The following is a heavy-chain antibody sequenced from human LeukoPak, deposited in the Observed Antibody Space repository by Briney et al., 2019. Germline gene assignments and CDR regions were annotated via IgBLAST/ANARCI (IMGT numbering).Heavy chain of an antibody. CDR1: GGSISNYF. V-gene: IGHV4-59*01. CDR2: IYYSDST. J-gene: IGHJ6*03. D-gene: IGHD2-15*01. Sequence: PSETLSLTCTVSGGSISNYFWSWIRQPPGKGLECIGYIYYSDSTNYNPSLKSRVTVSVDTSKNQFSLKLSPVTAADTAVYYCARFPGSAEYRHYYYMDVWGKGTTVTVSS. CDR3: ARFPGSAEYRHYYYMDV.